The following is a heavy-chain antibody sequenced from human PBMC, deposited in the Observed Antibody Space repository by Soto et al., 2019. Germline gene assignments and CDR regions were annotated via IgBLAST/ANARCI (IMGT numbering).Heavy chain of an antibody. CDR1: GFTFSSYA. CDR2: ISYDGSNK. D-gene: IGHD6-13*01. CDR3: ARDRSPGQQLVRRYFDY. Sequence: GGSLRLSCAASGFTFSSYAMHWVRQAPGKGLEWVAVISYDGSNKYYADSVKGRFTISRDNSKNTLYLQMNSLRAEDTAVYYCARDRSPGQQLVRRYFDYSGPGPLVTVSS. J-gene: IGHJ4*02. V-gene: IGHV3-30-3*01.